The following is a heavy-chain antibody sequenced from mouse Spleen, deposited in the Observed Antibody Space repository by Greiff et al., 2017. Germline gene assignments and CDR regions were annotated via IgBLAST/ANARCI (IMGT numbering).Heavy chain of an antibody. CDR2: ISNGGGST. D-gene: IGHD1-1*01. Sequence: EVMLVESGGGLVQPGGSLKLSCAASGFTFSDYYMYWVRQTPEKRLEWVAYISNGGGSTYYPDTVKGRFTISRDNAKNTLYLQMSRLKSEDTAMYYCARHVITTVGYWYFDVWGTGTTVTVSS. CDR3: ARHVITTVGYWYFDV. V-gene: IGHV5-12*01. CDR1: GFTFSDYY. J-gene: IGHJ1*03.